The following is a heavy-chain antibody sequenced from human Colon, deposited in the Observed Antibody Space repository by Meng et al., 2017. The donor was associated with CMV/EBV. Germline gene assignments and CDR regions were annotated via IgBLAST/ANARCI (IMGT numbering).Heavy chain of an antibody. CDR2: IIPSLGIT. V-gene: IGHV1-69*10. CDR3: ARMTRETTPPYFDY. CDR1: GGTFGTFA. D-gene: IGHD4-17*01. Sequence: SVKVSCKASGGTFGTFAISWVRQAPGQGLEWMGGIIPSLGITNNAQKFVGRVTFTADKSTTTAYMELTSLRSEDTAFYYCARMTRETTPPYFDYWGQGTLVTVSS. J-gene: IGHJ4*02.